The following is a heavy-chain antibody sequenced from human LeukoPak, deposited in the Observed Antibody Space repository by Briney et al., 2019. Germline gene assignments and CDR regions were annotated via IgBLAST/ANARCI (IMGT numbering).Heavy chain of an antibody. V-gene: IGHV4-34*01. CDR1: GGSFSGYY. Sequence: SETLSLTCAVYGGSFSGYYWSWIRQPPGKGLEWIGEINHSGSTNYNPSLKSRVTISVDTSKNQFSLKLSSVTAADTAVYYCARVGTPMVTIVAPYYMDVWGKGTTVTVSS. J-gene: IGHJ6*03. CDR3: ARVGTPMVTIVAPYYMDV. D-gene: IGHD5-18*01. CDR2: INHSGST.